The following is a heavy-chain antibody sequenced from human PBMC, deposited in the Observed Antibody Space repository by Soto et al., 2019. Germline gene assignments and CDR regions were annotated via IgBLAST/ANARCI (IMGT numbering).Heavy chain of an antibody. CDR2: ISAYNGNT. CDR3: ARPYSSSWSHDSSAGFDI. D-gene: IGHD6-13*01. Sequence: GXSVKVSCKASGYTFTSYGISWVRQAPGQGLEWMGWISAYNGNTNYAQKLQGRVTMTTDPSTSTAYMELRSLRSDDNAVYYCARPYSSSWSHDSSAGFDIWGQGTMVTVS. J-gene: IGHJ3*02. V-gene: IGHV1-18*01. CDR1: GYTFTSYG.